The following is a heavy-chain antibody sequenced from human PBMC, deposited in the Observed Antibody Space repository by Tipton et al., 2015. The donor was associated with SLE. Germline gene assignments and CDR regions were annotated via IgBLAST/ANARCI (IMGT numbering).Heavy chain of an antibody. J-gene: IGHJ4*02. CDR2: ISWNSEKI. CDR3: AKGIRFLEWFRFDS. Sequence: SLRLSCVASGFTFDDYAMHWVRQAPGKGLEWVSGISWNSEKIAYADSVKGRFTISRDNAKNSLFLQMNSLRAEDTAFYYCAKGIRFLEWFRFDSWGQGTLVTVSS. D-gene: IGHD3-3*01. CDR1: GFTFDDYA. V-gene: IGHV3-9*01.